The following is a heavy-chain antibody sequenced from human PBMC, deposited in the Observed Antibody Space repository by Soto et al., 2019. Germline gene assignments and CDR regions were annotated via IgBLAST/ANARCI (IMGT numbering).Heavy chain of an antibody. D-gene: IGHD3-22*01. CDR1: GGTFSSYA. J-gene: IGHJ4*02. V-gene: IGHV1-69*12. CDR2: IIPIFGTA. Sequence: QVQLVQSGAEVKKPGSSVKVSCKASGGTFSSYAISWVRQAPGQGLEWMGGIIPIFGTANYAQKFQGRVTITADESKSTAYMELSSLRSEDTAVYYCARDRDYYYDSSGYPQDYWGQGTLVTVSS. CDR3: ARDRDYYYDSSGYPQDY.